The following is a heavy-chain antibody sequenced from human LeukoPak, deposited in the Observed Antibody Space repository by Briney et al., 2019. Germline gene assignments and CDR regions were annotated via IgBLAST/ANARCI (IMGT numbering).Heavy chain of an antibody. CDR1: GFTFSSYA. CDR3: ARDIAAAGNRVPGWFDP. CDR2: ISGSGGST. Sequence: GGSLRLSCAASGFTFSSYAMYWVRQAPGKGLEWVSGISGSGGSTYYADSVKGRFTISRDNSKNTLYLQMNSLRAEDTAVYYCARDIAAAGNRVPGWFDPWGQGTLVTVSS. D-gene: IGHD6-13*01. V-gene: IGHV3-23*01. J-gene: IGHJ5*02.